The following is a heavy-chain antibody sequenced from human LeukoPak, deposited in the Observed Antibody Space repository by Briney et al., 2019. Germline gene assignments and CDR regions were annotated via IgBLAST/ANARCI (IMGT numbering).Heavy chain of an antibody. V-gene: IGHV3-33*01. CDR1: GFNFSRNG. CDR3: ARVVSYYGSSYRLLDV. D-gene: IGHD3-10*01. CDR2: IWYDGSQR. Sequence: GGSLRLSCAASGFNFSRNGMHWDRQAPGKGLEWVSLIWYDGSQRQYADSVQGRFTVSRDNLKNTLYLEMNGLRVEDTAVYYCARVVSYYGSSYRLLDVRGRGTLVTVSS. J-gene: IGHJ2*01.